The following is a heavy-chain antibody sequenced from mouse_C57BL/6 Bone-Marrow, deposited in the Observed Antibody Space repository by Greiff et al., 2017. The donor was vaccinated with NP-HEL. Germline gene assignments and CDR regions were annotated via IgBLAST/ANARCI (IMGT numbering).Heavy chain of an antibody. CDR3: ARSRDGVFAY. D-gene: IGHD2-3*01. Sequence: LVESGAELVRPGASVKLSCKASGYTFTDYYINWVKQRPGQGLEWIARIYPGSGNTYYNEKFKGKATLTAEKSSSTAYMQLSSLTSEDSAVYFCARSRDGVFAYWGQGTLVTVSA. CDR1: GYTFTDYY. J-gene: IGHJ3*01. CDR2: IYPGSGNT. V-gene: IGHV1-76*01.